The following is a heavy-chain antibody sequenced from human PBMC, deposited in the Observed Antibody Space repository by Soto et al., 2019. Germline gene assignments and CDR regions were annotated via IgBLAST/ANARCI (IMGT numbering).Heavy chain of an antibody. CDR1: GFTFSSYW. V-gene: IGHV3-74*01. J-gene: IGHJ1*01. Sequence: PGGSLRLSCAASGFTFSSYWMHWVRQAPGKGLVWVSRINSDGSSTSYADSVKGRFTISRDNAKNTLYLQMNSLRAEDTAVYYCARDIRIAVAARAPFQHWGQGTLVTVSS. CDR3: ARDIRIAVAARAPFQH. CDR2: INSDGSST. D-gene: IGHD6-19*01.